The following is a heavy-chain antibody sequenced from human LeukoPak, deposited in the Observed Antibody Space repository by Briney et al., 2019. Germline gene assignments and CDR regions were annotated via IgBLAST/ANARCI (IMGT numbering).Heavy chain of an antibody. CDR2: ISSSGSTI. CDR3: AREEYDSSGYYSLLY. J-gene: IGHJ4*02. Sequence: KPGGSLRLSCAASGFTFSDYYMSWIRQAPGKGLEWVSYISSSGSTIYYADSVKGRFTISSDNAKNSLNLQMNSLRAEDTAVYYCAREEYDSSGYYSLLYWGQGTLVTVSS. CDR1: GFTFSDYY. V-gene: IGHV3-11*04. D-gene: IGHD3-22*01.